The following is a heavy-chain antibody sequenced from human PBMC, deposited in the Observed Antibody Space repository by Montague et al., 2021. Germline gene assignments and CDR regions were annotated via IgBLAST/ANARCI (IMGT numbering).Heavy chain of an antibody. CDR2: ITLDGNST. Sequence: SLRLSCAASGFSFSSYWMHWVRQAPGKGLLWVSRITLDGNSTTFADSVKGRFTTSRDNAKATLYLQMNSLRVEDTAVYYCARNLASAAPGAFDIWGQGTMVTVSS. J-gene: IGHJ3*02. CDR3: ARNLASAAPGAFDI. D-gene: IGHD6-13*01. V-gene: IGHV3-74*01. CDR1: GFSFSSYW.